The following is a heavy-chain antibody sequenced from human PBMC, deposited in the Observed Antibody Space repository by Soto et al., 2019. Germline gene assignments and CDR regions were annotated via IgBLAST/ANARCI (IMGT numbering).Heavy chain of an antibody. Sequence: PGGSLRLSCAASGFTFSNYVMSWVRQAPGKGLEWVSAISGSGGSTYYADSVKGRFTISRDNSKNTLYLQMNSLRAEDTAVYYCAKAGELGQYYYYGMDVWGQGTTVTVSS. D-gene: IGHD3-10*01. J-gene: IGHJ6*02. CDR3: AKAGELGQYYYYGMDV. V-gene: IGHV3-23*01. CDR1: GFTFSNYV. CDR2: ISGSGGST.